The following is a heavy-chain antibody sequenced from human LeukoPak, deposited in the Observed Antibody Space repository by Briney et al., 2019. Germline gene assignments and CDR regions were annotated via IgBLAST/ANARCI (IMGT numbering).Heavy chain of an antibody. D-gene: IGHD3-16*01. V-gene: IGHV4-38-2*02. J-gene: IGHJ4*02. CDR2: IYHSGST. CDR1: GGSISSYY. Sequence: SETLSLTCTVSGGSISSYYWSWIRQPPGKGLEWIGSIYHSGSTYYNPSLKSRVTISVDTSKNQFSLKLSSVTAADTAVYYCARGPFGYFDYWGQGTLVTVSS. CDR3: ARGPFGYFDY.